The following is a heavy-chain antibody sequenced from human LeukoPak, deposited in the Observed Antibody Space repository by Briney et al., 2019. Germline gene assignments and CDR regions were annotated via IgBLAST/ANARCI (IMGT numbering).Heavy chain of an antibody. J-gene: IGHJ3*02. CDR3: ARATISVAYAFDI. D-gene: IGHD6-19*01. CDR2: IGTTGDT. CDR1: GFIFSDFD. Sequence: GGSLRLSCAASGFIFSDFDMHWVRQVTGKGLEWVSAIGTTGDTYYLASVKGRFIISRENAKNSLYFQMNSLRAEDTTVYYCARATISVAYAFDIWGQGTMVTVSS. V-gene: IGHV3-13*04.